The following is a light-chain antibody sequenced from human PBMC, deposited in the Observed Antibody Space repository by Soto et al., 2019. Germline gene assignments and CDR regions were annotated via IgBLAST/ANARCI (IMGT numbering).Light chain of an antibody. Sequence: DIQLTQSPSFLSASVGDRVTITCRASQAIDTYLAWYQQKPGKAPKLLIYAASLLQSGVPSRFSGSGSGTEFTITINSLQPEDFARYYCQQLNSFPFIFGQGTRLEIK. J-gene: IGKJ5*01. CDR1: QAIDTY. V-gene: IGKV1-9*01. CDR2: AAS. CDR3: QQLNSFPFI.